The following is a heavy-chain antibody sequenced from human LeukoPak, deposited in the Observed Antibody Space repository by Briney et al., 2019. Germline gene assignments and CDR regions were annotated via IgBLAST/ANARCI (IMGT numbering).Heavy chain of an antibody. CDR3: AKASSGWFYYFDY. V-gene: IGHV3-23*01. CDR1: GFTFSSYA. Sequence: GGSLRLSCAASGFTFSSYAMSWVRQAPGKGLEWVSAISGSGGSTYYADSVKGRFAISRDNSKNTLYLQMNSLRAEDTAVYYCAKASSGWFYYFDYWGQGTLVTVSS. CDR2: ISGSGGST. D-gene: IGHD6-19*01. J-gene: IGHJ4*02.